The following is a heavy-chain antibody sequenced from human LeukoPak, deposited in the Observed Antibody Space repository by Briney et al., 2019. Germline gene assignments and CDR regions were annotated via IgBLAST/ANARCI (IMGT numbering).Heavy chain of an antibody. D-gene: IGHD3-10*01. J-gene: IGHJ5*02. CDR2: INRSGNT. CDR1: GGSFSGYY. Sequence: ASETLSLTCAVYGGSFSGYYWSWIRQPPGKGLEWVGEINRSGNTNYNPSLKSRVTISVDTSKNQFSLKLSSVIAADTAVYYCARAVRDRGVILPWFDPWGQGTLVTVSS. V-gene: IGHV4-34*01. CDR3: ARAVRDRGVILPWFDP.